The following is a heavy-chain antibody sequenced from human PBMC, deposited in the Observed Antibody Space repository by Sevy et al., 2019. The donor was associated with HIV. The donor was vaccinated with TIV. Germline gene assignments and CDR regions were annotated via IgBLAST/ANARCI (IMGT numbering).Heavy chain of an antibody. Sequence: SETLSLTCAVSGGSISSSNWWSWVRQPPGKGLEWIGEIYHSGSTNYNPALKSRVTISVDKSKNQFSLKLSSVTAADTAVYYCARDLRRLDLGELSFPAPHYYYYGMDVWGQGTTVTVSS. D-gene: IGHD3-16*02. CDR2: IYHSGST. CDR1: GGSISSSNW. J-gene: IGHJ6*02. CDR3: ARDLRRLDLGELSFPAPHYYYYGMDV. V-gene: IGHV4-4*02.